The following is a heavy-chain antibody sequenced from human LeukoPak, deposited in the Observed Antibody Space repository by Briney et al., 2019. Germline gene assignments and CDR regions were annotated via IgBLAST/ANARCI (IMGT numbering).Heavy chain of an antibody. CDR2: IYSGGST. CDR1: GFTVSSNY. J-gene: IGHJ3*02. CDR3: ASSTTVPMSAFDI. V-gene: IGHV3-66*01. D-gene: IGHD4-17*01. Sequence: QPGGSLRLSCAASGFTVSSNYMSWVRQAPGKGLEWVSVIYSGGSTYYADSVKGRFTISRDNSKNTLYLQMNSLRAEDTAVYYCASSTTVPMSAFDIWGQGTMVTVSS.